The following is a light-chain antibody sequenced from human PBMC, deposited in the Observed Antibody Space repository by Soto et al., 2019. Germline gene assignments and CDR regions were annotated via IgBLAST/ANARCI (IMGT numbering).Light chain of an antibody. CDR2: GAS. V-gene: IGKV3-20*01. Sequence: EIVLTQSPGTLSLSPRERATLSCRSSQSVSSSYLAWYQQKPGQAPRRLIYGASSRGTGIPDRFSGSGSGTDFTLTISSLEPEDFAVYYSQQYDISPQTFGQGTKVQIK. CDR3: QQYDISPQT. J-gene: IGKJ1*01. CDR1: QSVSSSY.